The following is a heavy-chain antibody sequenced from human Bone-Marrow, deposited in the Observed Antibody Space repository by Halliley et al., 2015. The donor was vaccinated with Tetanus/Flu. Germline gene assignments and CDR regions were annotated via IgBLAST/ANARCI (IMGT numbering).Heavy chain of an antibody. Sequence: VSYISRSSHAIYYADSVKGRFAISRDSSKKTLYLQMNNLRVEDTALYYCAKGRDIVATIGLDYWGQGTQVTVSS. CDR3: AKGRDIVATIGLDY. J-gene: IGHJ4*02. D-gene: IGHD5-12*01. CDR2: ISRSSHAI. V-gene: IGHV3-48*01.